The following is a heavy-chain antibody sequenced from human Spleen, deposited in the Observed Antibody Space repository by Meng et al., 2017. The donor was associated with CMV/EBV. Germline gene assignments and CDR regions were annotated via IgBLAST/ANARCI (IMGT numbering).Heavy chain of an antibody. CDR3: ARVQRSSVPAAWVIDAFDI. CDR1: GASMTSYY. D-gene: IGHD3-16*02. Sequence: SETLSLTCSVSGASMTSYYWSWIRQPPGKGLEWIGYIDYSGKTNYSPSLRSRVTASVDTSKNQFSLRLTSVTAADTAVYYCARVQRSSVPAAWVIDAFDIWGQGTTVTVSS. V-gene: IGHV4-59*01. CDR2: IDYSGKT. J-gene: IGHJ3*02.